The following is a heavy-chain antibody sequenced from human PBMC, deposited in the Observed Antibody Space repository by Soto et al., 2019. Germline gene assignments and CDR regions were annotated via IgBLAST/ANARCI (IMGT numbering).Heavy chain of an antibody. CDR2: ISGSGGST. Sequence: PGGSLSLSCAASGFTFSSYALNWVRQAPEKGLEWVSSISGSGGSTYYTDSVKGRFTISRDNSKNTLYLQMNTLRAGDTAVYYCAFPDDSSGFDYWGQGTLVTVSS. J-gene: IGHJ4*02. D-gene: IGHD3-22*01. CDR3: AFPDDSSGFDY. CDR1: GFTFSSYA. V-gene: IGHV3-23*01.